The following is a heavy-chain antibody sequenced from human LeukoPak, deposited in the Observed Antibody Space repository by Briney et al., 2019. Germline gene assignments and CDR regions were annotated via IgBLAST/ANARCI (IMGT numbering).Heavy chain of an antibody. V-gene: IGHV3-7*01. J-gene: IGHJ4*02. CDR1: GFTFAGYW. CDR3: VRDRGRASVDY. D-gene: IGHD1-26*01. Sequence: GGSLRLSCAASGFTFAGYWISWVRQAPGKGREWVANIKQDASEEYYVDSVKGRFTISRDNAKNSLYLQMNSLRAEDTAVYYCVRDRGRASVDYWGQGTLVTVSS. CDR2: IKQDASEE.